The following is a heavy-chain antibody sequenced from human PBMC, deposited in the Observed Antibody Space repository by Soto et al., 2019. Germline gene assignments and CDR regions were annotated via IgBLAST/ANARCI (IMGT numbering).Heavy chain of an antibody. CDR1: GFTFSSYG. D-gene: IGHD3-10*01. CDR2: IWYDGSNK. Sequence: QVQLVESGGGVVQPGRSLRLSCAASGFTFSSYGMHWVRQAPGKGLEWVAVIWYDGSNKYYADSVKGRFTISRDNSKNTLYLQMNSLRAEDTAVYYCARDSGPVWFGESTTLGTYGMDVWGQGTAVTVSS. CDR3: ARDSGPVWFGESTTLGTYGMDV. J-gene: IGHJ6*02. V-gene: IGHV3-33*01.